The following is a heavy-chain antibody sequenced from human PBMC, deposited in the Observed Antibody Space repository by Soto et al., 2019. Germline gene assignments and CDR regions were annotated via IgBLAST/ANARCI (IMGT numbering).Heavy chain of an antibody. Sequence: ASVKVSCKASGYTFARYGISWVRQAPGQGPEWMAWISSYTNRTNYAQKFQGRVTMATDTSTSTVYMELRSLRSDDTAVYYCSIWSHRHGDYCLGMDVWGQGTTVTVSS. CDR3: SIWSHRHGDYCLGMDV. J-gene: IGHJ6*02. D-gene: IGHD3-3*01. CDR1: GYTFARYG. CDR2: ISSYTNRT. V-gene: IGHV1-18*01.